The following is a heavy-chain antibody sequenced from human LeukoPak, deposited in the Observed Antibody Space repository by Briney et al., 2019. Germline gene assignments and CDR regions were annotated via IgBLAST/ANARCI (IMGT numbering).Heavy chain of an antibody. Sequence: SETLSLTCTVSGGSISSGDYYWSWIRQPPGKGLEWIGYIYYSGSTYDNPSLKSRLTISVDTSKNQFSLKMSSVTAADTAVYYCARVRRDVVLVPAARGLDYWGQGTLVTVSS. CDR1: GGSISSGDYY. CDR3: ARVRRDVVLVPAARGLDY. V-gene: IGHV4-30-4*01. D-gene: IGHD2-2*01. J-gene: IGHJ4*02. CDR2: IYYSGST.